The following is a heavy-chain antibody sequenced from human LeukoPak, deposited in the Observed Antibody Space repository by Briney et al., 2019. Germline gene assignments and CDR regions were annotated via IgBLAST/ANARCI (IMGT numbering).Heavy chain of an antibody. J-gene: IGHJ3*02. V-gene: IGHV1-69*05. CDR1: GGTFSSYA. CDR3: ARETYQLLADRPGTFDI. CDR2: IIPIFGTA. Sequence: SVKVSCKASGGTFSSYAISWVRQAPGQGLEWMGGIIPIFGTANYAQKFQGRVTITTDESTSTAYMELSSLRSEDTAVYYCARETYQLLADRPGTFDIWGQGTMVTVSS. D-gene: IGHD2-2*01.